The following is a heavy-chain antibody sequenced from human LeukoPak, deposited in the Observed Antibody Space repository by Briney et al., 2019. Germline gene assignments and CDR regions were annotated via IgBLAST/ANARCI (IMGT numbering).Heavy chain of an antibody. J-gene: IGHJ3*02. CDR2: ITGTGGST. Sequence: PGGSLRLSCVASGFTFSTYAMSWVRQAPGKGLEWVSAITGTGGSTYYVASVKGRFTVSRDNSKNTLYLQMSSLGAEDTAMYYCAKVRDTRDWYKDAFDIWGQGTRVAVSS. CDR1: GFTFSTYA. CDR3: AKVRDTRDWYKDAFDI. D-gene: IGHD6-19*01. V-gene: IGHV3-23*01.